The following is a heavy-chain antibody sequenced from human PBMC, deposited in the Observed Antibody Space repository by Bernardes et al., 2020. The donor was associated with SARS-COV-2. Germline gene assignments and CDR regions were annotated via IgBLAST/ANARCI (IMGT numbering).Heavy chain of an antibody. Sequence: GGSLRLSCAASGFTFSSYWMSWVRQAPGKGLEWVANIKQDGSEKYYVDSVKGRFTISRDNAKNSLYLQMNSLRAEDTAVYYCARDRKDCSSTSCYMSTYYFDYWGQGTLVTVSS. CDR2: IKQDGSEK. J-gene: IGHJ4*02. V-gene: IGHV3-7*01. CDR3: ARDRKDCSSTSCYMSTYYFDY. CDR1: GFTFSSYW. D-gene: IGHD2-2*02.